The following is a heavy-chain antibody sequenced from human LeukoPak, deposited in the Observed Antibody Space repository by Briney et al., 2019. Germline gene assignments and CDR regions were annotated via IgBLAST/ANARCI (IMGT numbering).Heavy chain of an antibody. J-gene: IGHJ4*02. Sequence: SETLSLTCTVSGGSISSYYWSWIRQPPGKGLEWIGYIYYSGSTNYNPSLKSRVTISVDTSKNQFSLKLSSVTAADTAVYYCARAPPREPTDLDYWGQGTLVTVSS. D-gene: IGHD1-14*01. CDR2: IYYSGST. V-gene: IGHV4-59*01. CDR3: ARAPPREPTDLDY. CDR1: GGSISSYY.